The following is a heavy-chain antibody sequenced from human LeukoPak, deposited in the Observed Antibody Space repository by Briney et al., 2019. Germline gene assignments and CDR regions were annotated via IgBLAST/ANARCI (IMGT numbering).Heavy chain of an antibody. J-gene: IGHJ6*03. CDR2: IKTKADGGTT. D-gene: IGHD4/OR15-4a*01. Sequence: NSGGSLRLSCAASRFTFSDYSMNWVRQAPGKGLEWVGRIKTKADGGTTDYAAPVKGRFTVSRDDSKNTLFLQMNSLKTDDTAVYYCTTDLTYYYYYYMDVWGKGTTVTISS. V-gene: IGHV3-15*01. CDR3: TTDLTYYYYYYMDV. CDR1: RFTFSDYS.